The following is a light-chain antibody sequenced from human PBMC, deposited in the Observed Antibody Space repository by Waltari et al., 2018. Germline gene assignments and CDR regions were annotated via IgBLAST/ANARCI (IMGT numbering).Light chain of an antibody. CDR2: VNSDGSH. J-gene: IGLJ3*02. V-gene: IGLV4-69*01. CDR1: SGHSSNV. Sequence: QLVLTQSPSASASLGASVKLTCTLSSGHSSNVIAWLQQQPEKGPRYLMKVNSDGSHSKGDEIPDRVSCSSSGAERYLTISSLQSEDEADYYCQTGGHGTWVFGGGTKLTVL. CDR3: QTGGHGTWV.